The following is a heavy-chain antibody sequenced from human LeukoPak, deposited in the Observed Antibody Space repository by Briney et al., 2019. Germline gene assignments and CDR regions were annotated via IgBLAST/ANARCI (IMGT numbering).Heavy chain of an antibody. J-gene: IGHJ4*02. CDR3: ARDLPSGSYLYYFDY. D-gene: IGHD1-26*01. CDR1: GYSISSGYY. Sequence: SETLSLTCTVSGYSISSGYYWGWIRPPPGKGLEWIGSIYHSGSTYYNPSLKSRVTISVDTSKNQFSLKLSSVTAADTAVYYCARDLPSGSYLYYFDYWGQGTLVTVSS. V-gene: IGHV4-38-2*02. CDR2: IYHSGST.